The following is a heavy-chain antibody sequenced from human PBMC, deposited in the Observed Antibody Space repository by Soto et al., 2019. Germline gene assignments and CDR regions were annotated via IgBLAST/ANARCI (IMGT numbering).Heavy chain of an antibody. V-gene: IGHV4-39*01. CDR2: INHSGST. J-gene: IGHJ4*02. Sequence: PSETLSLTCRVSDGFMNIDSSYWGWIRQPPGKGLEWIGVINHSGSTYHNLSLKGRVTMSVDASRNQFSLKLTYMTAADTAVYYCARLGGYVSVGYYYLWDSWGQGTLVTVSS. D-gene: IGHD3-22*01. CDR3: ARLGGYVSVGYYYLWDS. CDR1: DGFMNIDSSY.